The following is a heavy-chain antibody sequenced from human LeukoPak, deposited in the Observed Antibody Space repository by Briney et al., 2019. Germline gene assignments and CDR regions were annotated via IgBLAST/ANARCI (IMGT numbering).Heavy chain of an antibody. CDR1: GFTFSSYG. D-gene: IGHD2-21*02. CDR3: AKTTCSDDCGCDY. V-gene: IGHV3-30*02. CDR2: IRYDGNNK. J-gene: IGHJ4*02. Sequence: GGSLRLSCAASGFTFSSYGIHWVRQAPGKGLEWVAFIRYDGNNKQYADSVKGRFTISRDNSKNTLYLQMNSLGTEDTAVYYCAKTTCSDDCGCDYWGQGTLVTVSS.